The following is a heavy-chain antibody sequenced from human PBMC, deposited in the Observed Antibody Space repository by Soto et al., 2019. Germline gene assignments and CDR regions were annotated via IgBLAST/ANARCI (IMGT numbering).Heavy chain of an antibody. D-gene: IGHD2-15*01. V-gene: IGHV1-18*01. J-gene: IGHJ2*01. CDR2: ISASTRNT. Sequence: QVQLVQSGGEVKKPGASVKVSCQASGYTFSDYAISWVRQAPGQGLEWMGWISASTRNTDQAQNFQGRVIMTLYTSTKTAYMERRSLISDDTAVYYCVRCYCSVGSCYACWHFGLWGRGTLVTVSS. CDR3: VRCYCSVGSCYACWHFGL. CDR1: GYTFSDYA.